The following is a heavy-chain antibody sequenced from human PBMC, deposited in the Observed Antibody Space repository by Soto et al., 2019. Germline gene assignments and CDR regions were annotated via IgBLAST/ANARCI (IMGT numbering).Heavy chain of an antibody. Sequence: GGSLRLSCAASGFTFSSYWMSWVRQAPGKGLEWVANIKQDGSEKYYVDSVKGRFTISRDNAKNSLYLQMNSLRAEDTAVYYCARDPPAAIVVIPPDYWGQGTLVTVSS. CDR1: GFTFSSYW. V-gene: IGHV3-7*05. J-gene: IGHJ4*02. CDR2: IKQDGSEK. CDR3: ARDPPAAIVVIPPDY. D-gene: IGHD2-21*01.